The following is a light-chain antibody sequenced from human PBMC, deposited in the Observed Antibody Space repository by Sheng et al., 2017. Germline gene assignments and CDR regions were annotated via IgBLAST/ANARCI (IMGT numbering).Light chain of an antibody. Sequence: EIVLTQSPGTLSLSPGERATLFCRASQSISTNYVAWYQQKPGQSPCLLIYGASTRASGIPDRFSGSGSGTDFTLTISRLEPEDFAVYYCQQYGRSPPNSFGQGTKLEIK. CDR1: QSISTNY. V-gene: IGKV3-20*01. J-gene: IGKJ2*03. CDR3: QQYGRSPPNS. CDR2: GAS.